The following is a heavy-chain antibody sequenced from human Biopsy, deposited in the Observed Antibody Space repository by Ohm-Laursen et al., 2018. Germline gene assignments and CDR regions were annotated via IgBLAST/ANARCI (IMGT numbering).Heavy chain of an antibody. J-gene: IGHJ1*01. CDR3: AKGQDLRGGAEYFQH. D-gene: IGHD2-15*01. CDR1: GYTFTGQY. CDR2: INPHSGTT. Sequence: ASVKVSCKASGYTFTGQYLHWVRQVPGQGLEWMGWINPHSGTTKFAQDFQGRVTMTRDTSITTAYMELRRLRSEDTAVYYWAKGQDLRGGAEYFQHWGQGALVTVSS. V-gene: IGHV1-2*02.